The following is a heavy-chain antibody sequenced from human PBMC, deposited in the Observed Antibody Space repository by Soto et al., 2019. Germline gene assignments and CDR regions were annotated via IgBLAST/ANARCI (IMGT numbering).Heavy chain of an antibody. V-gene: IGHV3-23*01. CDR3: AKDYYGSGSSHFDY. Sequence: GGSLRLSCAASGFTFSSYAISWVRQAPGKGLEWVSAISGSGGSTYYADSVKGRFTISRDNSKNTLYLQMNSLRAEDTAVYYCAKDYYGSGSSHFDYWGQGTLVTVSS. J-gene: IGHJ4*02. CDR2: ISGSGGST. D-gene: IGHD3-10*01. CDR1: GFTFSSYA.